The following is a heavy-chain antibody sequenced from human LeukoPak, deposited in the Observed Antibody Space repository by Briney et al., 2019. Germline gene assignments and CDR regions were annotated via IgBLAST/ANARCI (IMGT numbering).Heavy chain of an antibody. V-gene: IGHV4-61*02. D-gene: IGHD5-18*01. CDR3: ARVRGYSYGPLFDY. CDR1: GGSISSGSYY. Sequence: TSETLSLTCTVSGGSISSGSYYWSWIRQPAGKGLEWIGRIYTSGSTNYNPSLKSRVTISVDTSKNQFSLKLSSVTAADTAVYYCARVRGYSYGPLFDYWGQGTLVTVSS. J-gene: IGHJ4*02. CDR2: IYTSGST.